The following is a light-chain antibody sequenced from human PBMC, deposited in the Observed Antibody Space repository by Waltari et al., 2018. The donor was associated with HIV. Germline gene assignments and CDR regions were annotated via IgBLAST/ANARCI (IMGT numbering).Light chain of an antibody. V-gene: IGKV1-39*01. J-gene: IGKJ4*01. CDR1: QSIDNY. Sequence: DIQMTQSPSSLPAYVGDSVTITCRASQSIDNYLSWYKQKPAQAPKLLIYAASNLQRGVSSRFSGSGSGTDFTLTISALRPEDFATYYCQQSYSTPLTFGGGTKVVI. CDR3: QQSYSTPLT. CDR2: AAS.